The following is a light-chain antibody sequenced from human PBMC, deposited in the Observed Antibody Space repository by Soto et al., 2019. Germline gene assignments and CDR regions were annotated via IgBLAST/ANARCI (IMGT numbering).Light chain of an antibody. CDR3: QQSYSFPLG. CDR1: QSISSY. Sequence: DIQMTQSPPSLSASVGDRVTITCRASQSISSYLNWYQQKPGRAPKLLISAASSLQSGVPSRFGGSGSGTDFTLTISCLQLEDFATYYCQQSYSFPLGFGQGTRLEIK. V-gene: IGKV1-39*01. CDR2: AAS. J-gene: IGKJ5*01.